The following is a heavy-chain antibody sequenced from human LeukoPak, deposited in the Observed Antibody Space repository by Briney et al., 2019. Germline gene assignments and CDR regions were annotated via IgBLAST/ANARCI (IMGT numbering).Heavy chain of an antibody. D-gene: IGHD2-15*01. CDR2: IRVTGGT. CDR3: TKEFCGSRAACAGGSYYDF. V-gene: IGHV3-13*01. J-gene: IGHJ2*01. Sequence: QAGGSLRLSCAASGFTFSKDDFHCVRQAPGKGLESVAAIRVTGGTYYAGSVKGRFTISREDAANSLYLQMRSLGAGDTALYYCTKEFCGSRAACAGGSYYDFWGRGALDTVSS. CDR1: GFTFSKDD.